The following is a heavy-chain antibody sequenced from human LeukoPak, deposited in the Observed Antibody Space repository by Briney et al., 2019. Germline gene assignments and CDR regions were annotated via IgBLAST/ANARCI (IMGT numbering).Heavy chain of an antibody. V-gene: IGHV4-38-2*02. D-gene: IGHD3-10*01. Sequence: SETLSLTCTVSGYSISSGYYWGWIRQPPGKGLEWIGSIYHSGSTYYNPSLKSRVTISVDTSKNQFSLKLSSVTAADTAVYYCARGSYYYGSGSYLNWFDPWGQGTLVTVSS. J-gene: IGHJ5*02. CDR1: GYSISSGYY. CDR2: IYHSGST. CDR3: ARGSYYYGSGSYLNWFDP.